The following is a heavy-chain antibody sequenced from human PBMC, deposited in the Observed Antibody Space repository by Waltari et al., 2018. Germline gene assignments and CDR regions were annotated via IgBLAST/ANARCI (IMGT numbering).Heavy chain of an antibody. D-gene: IGHD6-13*01. CDR1: GFTFSSYW. V-gene: IGHV3-74*01. J-gene: IGHJ4*02. Sequence: EVQLVESGGGLVQPGGSLRLSCAASGFTFSSYWMHWVRQAPGKGLVGVSRINSDGSSTSYADSGKGRFTISRDNAKNTLYLQMNSLRAEDTAVYYCAPSSSWYTDYWGQGTLVTVSS. CDR3: APSSSWYTDY. CDR2: INSDGSST.